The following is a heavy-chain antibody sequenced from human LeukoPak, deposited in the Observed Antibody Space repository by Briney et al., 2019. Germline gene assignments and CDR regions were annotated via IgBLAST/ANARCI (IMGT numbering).Heavy chain of an antibody. CDR3: ARSLPYGTTWYGRSDF. V-gene: IGHV3-7*03. J-gene: IGHJ4*02. CDR2: IRQDGDTK. D-gene: IGHD6-13*01. CDR1: GFPFNAYW. Sequence: GGSLRLSCAASGFPFNAYWMTWVRQAPGKGLEWVANIRQDGDTKYYVDSVKGRFAISRDNAMNSLYLQMNSLRAEDTAIYYCARSLPYGTTWYGRSDFWGQGTLVTVSS.